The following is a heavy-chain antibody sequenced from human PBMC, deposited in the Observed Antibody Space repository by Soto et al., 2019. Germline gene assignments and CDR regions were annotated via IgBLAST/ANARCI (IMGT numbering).Heavy chain of an antibody. J-gene: IGHJ3*02. CDR3: ATGQQVRMADI. V-gene: IGHV3-11*03. D-gene: IGHD6-13*01. Sequence: WGSLRLSRAAPKFPVSAYYIAWIRQAPGKGLEWISYISGDSRDTNYVDSVKGRFTISRDNAKNSLYLQMYSLTVEDTAVYFCATGQQVRMADIWGQGTVVTVSS. CDR2: ISGDSRDT. CDR1: KFPVSAYY.